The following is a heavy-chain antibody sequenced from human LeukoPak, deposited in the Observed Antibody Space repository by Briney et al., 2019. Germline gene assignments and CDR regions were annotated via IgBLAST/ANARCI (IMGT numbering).Heavy chain of an antibody. CDR3: AKEGLYYYDSSGYWLY. J-gene: IGHJ4*02. CDR2: ISYDGSNK. V-gene: IGHV3-30-3*01. Sequence: PGGSLRLSCAASGFTFSSYAMHWVRQAPGKGLEWVAVISYDGSNKYYADSVKGRFTISRDNSKNTLYLQMNSLRAEDTAVYYCAKEGLYYYDSSGYWLYWGQGTLVTVSS. D-gene: IGHD3-22*01. CDR1: GFTFSSYA.